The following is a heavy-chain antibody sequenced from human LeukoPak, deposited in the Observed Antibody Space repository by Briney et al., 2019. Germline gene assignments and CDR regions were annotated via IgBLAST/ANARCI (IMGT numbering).Heavy chain of an antibody. CDR3: AKDLGNDYYSYYFDY. V-gene: IGHV3-23*01. CDR2: VSGSGGTI. Sequence: PGGSLRLSCAASGFTFSSYATSWVRQAPGKGLEWLSSVSGSGGTIYYTASVKGRFTISRDNSKDTLYLQMNSLRAEDTAVYYCAKDLGNDYYSYYFDYWGQGTQVTVSS. J-gene: IGHJ4*02. CDR1: GFTFSSYA. D-gene: IGHD3-22*01.